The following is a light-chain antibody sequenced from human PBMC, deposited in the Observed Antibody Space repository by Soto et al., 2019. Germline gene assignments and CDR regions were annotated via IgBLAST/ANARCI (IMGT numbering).Light chain of an antibody. Sequence: DIRIRQTTSSLPAALGAGVRRTFRASQSITNYLNWYQQTPGKAPKLLIYAASSLQDGVPALFSGSGSGTDFTLTISSLQPEDFATYYCQQIDSPPPFGQGTKVDIK. CDR3: QQIDSPPP. CDR1: QSITNY. CDR2: AAS. J-gene: IGKJ2*01. V-gene: IGKV1-39*01.